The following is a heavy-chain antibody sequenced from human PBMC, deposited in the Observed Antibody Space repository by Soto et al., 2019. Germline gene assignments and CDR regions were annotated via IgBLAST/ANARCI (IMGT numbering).Heavy chain of an antibody. CDR3: AKDLNNAGITMVRGVPHY. V-gene: IGHV3-23*01. D-gene: IGHD3-10*01. J-gene: IGHJ4*02. Sequence: GGSLRLSCAASGFTFSSYAMSWVRQAPGKGLEWVSAISGSGGSTYYADSVKGRFTISRDNSKNTLYLQMNSLRAEDTAVYYCAKDLNNAGITMVRGVPHYWGQGTLVTVSS. CDR2: ISGSGGST. CDR1: GFTFSSYA.